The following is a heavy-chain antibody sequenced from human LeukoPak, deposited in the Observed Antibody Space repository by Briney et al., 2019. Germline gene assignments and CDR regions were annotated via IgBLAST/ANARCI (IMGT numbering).Heavy chain of an antibody. J-gene: IGHJ4*02. CDR2: ISWNSGSI. CDR1: GFTFDDYA. Sequence: PGGSLRLSCAASGFTFDDYAMHWVRQAPGKGLEWVSGISWNSGSIGYADSVKGRFTISRDNAKNSLYLQMNSLRAEDMALYYCAKGQSSSGWYVFDYWGQGTLVTVSS. V-gene: IGHV3-9*03. D-gene: IGHD6-19*01. CDR3: AKGQSSSGWYVFDY.